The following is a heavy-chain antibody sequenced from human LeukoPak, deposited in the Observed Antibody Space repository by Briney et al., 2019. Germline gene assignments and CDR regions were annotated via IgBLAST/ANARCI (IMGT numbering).Heavy chain of an antibody. D-gene: IGHD5-24*01. CDR1: EGTFSSYA. V-gene: IGHV1-69*01. Sequence: ASVKVSCKASEGTFSSYAISWVRQAPGQGLEWMGGIIPIFGTANYAQKFQGRVTITADESTSTAYMELSSLRSEDTAVYYCARVRRWLQFPHPFDYWGQGTLVTVSS. J-gene: IGHJ4*02. CDR2: IIPIFGTA. CDR3: ARVRRWLQFPHPFDY.